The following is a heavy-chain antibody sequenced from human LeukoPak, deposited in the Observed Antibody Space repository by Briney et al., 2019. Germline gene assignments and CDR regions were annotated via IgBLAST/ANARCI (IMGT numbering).Heavy chain of an antibody. CDR1: GFTFSSYW. J-gene: IGHJ6*03. CDR2: IKQDGSEK. V-gene: IGHV3-7*01. D-gene: IGHD3-3*01. Sequence: GGSLRLSCAASGFTFSSYWMSWVRQAPGKGLEWVANIKQDGSEKYYVDSVKGRFTISRDNAKNSLYLQMNSLRAEDTAVYYCTMTRGRSSYHDFWSGYYPAYYYYYMDVWGKGTTVTVSS. CDR3: TMTRGRSSYHDFWSGYYPAYYYYYMDV.